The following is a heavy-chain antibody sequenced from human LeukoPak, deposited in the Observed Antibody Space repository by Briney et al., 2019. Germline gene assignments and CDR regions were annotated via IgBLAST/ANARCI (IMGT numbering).Heavy chain of an antibody. CDR2: ISGSGGST. Sequence: GGSLRLSCAASGFTFSSYAMSWVRQAPGKGLEWVSAISGSGGSTYYADSVKGRFTISRDNSKDTLYLQMNSLRAEDTAVYYCAKDGDSSSLPYYFDYWGQGTLVTVSS. J-gene: IGHJ4*02. CDR3: AKDGDSSSLPYYFDY. D-gene: IGHD6-13*01. V-gene: IGHV3-23*01. CDR1: GFTFSSYA.